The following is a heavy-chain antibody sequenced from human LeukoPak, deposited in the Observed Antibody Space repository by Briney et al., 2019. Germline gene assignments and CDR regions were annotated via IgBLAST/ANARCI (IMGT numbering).Heavy chain of an antibody. Sequence: SETLSLTCTVSGGSISSSDYYWGWIRQPPGKGLEWVGSIFYSGSTYYNPSLKSRVTISVDASKNQFSLKLSSVTAADTAVYYCARELRIMITFGGVQNWFDPWGQGTLVTVSS. V-gene: IGHV4-39*07. D-gene: IGHD3-16*01. J-gene: IGHJ5*02. CDR2: IFYSGST. CDR3: ARELRIMITFGGVQNWFDP. CDR1: GGSISSSDYY.